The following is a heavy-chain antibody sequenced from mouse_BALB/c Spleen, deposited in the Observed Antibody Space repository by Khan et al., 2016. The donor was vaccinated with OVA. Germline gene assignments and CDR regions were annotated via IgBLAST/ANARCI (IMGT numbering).Heavy chain of an antibody. Sequence: EVQLVESGGGLVQPGGSMKLSCVASGFTFSNYWMNWVRQSPEKGLAWVAEIRLKSDDYVTHYAEFVKGRFTISRDDPKSSVYMQMNNLRAEDTGIYYCWILLWGQGTTLTVSS. CDR3: WILL. V-gene: IGHV6-6*02. CDR1: GFTFSNYW. J-gene: IGHJ2*01. CDR2: IRLKSDDYVT.